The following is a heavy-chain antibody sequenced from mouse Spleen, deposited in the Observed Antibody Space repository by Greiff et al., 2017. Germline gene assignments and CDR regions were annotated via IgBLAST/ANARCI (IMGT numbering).Heavy chain of an antibody. CDR3: ARGDGYYEGAWFAY. V-gene: IGHV1-81*01. J-gene: IGHJ3*01. CDR2: IYPRSGNT. CDR1: GYTFTSYG. D-gene: IGHD2-3*01. Sequence: VQLQQSGAELARPGASVKLSCKASGYTFTSYGISWVKQRTGQGLEWIGEIYPRSGNTYYNEKFKGKATLTADKSSSTAYMELRSLTSEDSAVYFCARGDGYYEGAWFAYWGQGTLVTVSA.